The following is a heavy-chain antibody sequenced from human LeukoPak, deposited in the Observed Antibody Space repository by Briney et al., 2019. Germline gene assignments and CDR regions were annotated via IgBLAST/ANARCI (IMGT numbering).Heavy chain of an antibody. CDR1: GFTFSSYA. Sequence: GGSLRLSCAASGFTFSSYAMSSVRQAPGKGLEWVSAISGSGGSTYYADSVKGRFTISRDNSKNTLYLQMNSLRAEDTAVYYCAKHRVWGVIFGYWGQGTLVTVSS. V-gene: IGHV3-23*01. D-gene: IGHD3-10*01. CDR3: AKHRVWGVIFGY. J-gene: IGHJ4*02. CDR2: ISGSGGST.